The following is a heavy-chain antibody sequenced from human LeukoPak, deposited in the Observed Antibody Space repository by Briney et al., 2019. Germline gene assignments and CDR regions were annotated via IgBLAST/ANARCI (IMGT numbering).Heavy chain of an antibody. J-gene: IGHJ3*02. D-gene: IGHD6-25*01. V-gene: IGHV4-59*08. Sequence: SVTLSLTCTVSGGSISSYYWSWIRQPPGKGLEWIGYIYYSGSTNYNPSLKSRVTISVDTSKNQFSLKLSSVTAADTAVYYCARRPASGAFDIWGQGTMVTVSS. CDR1: GGSISSYY. CDR2: IYYSGST. CDR3: ARRPASGAFDI.